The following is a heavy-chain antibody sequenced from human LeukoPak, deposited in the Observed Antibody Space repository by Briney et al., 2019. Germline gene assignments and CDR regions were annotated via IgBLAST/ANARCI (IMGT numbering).Heavy chain of an antibody. CDR1: GFTFSSYA. CDR3: AKDEQWLVYDY. J-gene: IGHJ4*02. D-gene: IGHD6-19*01. CDR2: ISGRGGST. Sequence: PGGSLRLSCAASGFTFSSYAMGWVRQAPGKGLEWVSAISGRGGSTYYADSVKGRFTVSRDNSKNTLSLQMNSLRAEDTAVYYCAKDEQWLVYDYWGRGTLVTVSS. V-gene: IGHV3-23*01.